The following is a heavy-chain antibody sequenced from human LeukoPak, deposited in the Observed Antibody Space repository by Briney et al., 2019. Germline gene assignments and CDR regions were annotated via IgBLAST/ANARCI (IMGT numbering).Heavy chain of an antibody. V-gene: IGHV4-38-2*02. Sequence: PSETLSLTCSVSGYSISSGYYWGWIRQPPGKGLEWIGSIFHSGSTYYNPSLKSRVTISVDTSKNQFSLKLSSVTAADTAVYYCARFVGGSGSSWFDPWGQGTLVTVSS. CDR3: ARFVGGSGSSWFDP. CDR2: IFHSGST. J-gene: IGHJ5*02. D-gene: IGHD6-19*01. CDR1: GYSISSGYY.